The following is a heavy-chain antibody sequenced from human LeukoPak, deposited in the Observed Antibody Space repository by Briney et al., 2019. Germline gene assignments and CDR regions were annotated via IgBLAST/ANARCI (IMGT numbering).Heavy chain of an antibody. CDR3: ARGGRSYGYWY. CDR1: GYSISSGNY. J-gene: IGHJ4*02. Sequence: SETLSLTCSVSGYSISSGNYWGWIRLPPGKGLEWIGEINHSGSTNYNPSLKSRVTISVDSSKNQFTLKLSSVTAADTAVYYCARGGRSYGYWYWGQGTLVTVSS. D-gene: IGHD5-18*01. CDR2: INHSGST. V-gene: IGHV4-38-2*01.